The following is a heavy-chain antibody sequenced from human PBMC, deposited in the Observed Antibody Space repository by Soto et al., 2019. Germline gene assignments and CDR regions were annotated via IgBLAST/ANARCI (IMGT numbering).Heavy chain of an antibody. Sequence: GASVKVSCKASGYTFTGYYMHWVRQAPGQGLEWMGWIILPFGTPNYAQKFQGRVTISADESMTTAYMELRGLRSEDTAVYYCVRGPDYEGYFDYWGQGTLVTVSS. J-gene: IGHJ4*02. CDR3: VRGPDYEGYFDY. CDR1: GYTFTGYY. D-gene: IGHD3-22*01. V-gene: IGHV1-69*13. CDR2: IILPFGTP.